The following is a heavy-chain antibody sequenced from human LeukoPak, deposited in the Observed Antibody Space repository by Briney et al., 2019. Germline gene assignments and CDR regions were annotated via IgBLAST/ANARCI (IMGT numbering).Heavy chain of an antibody. CDR3: ARQRNYDILTGYYAD. CDR1: GFTFSSYA. Sequence: GGSLRLSCAASGFTFSSYAMTWVRQAPGKGLEWVSGISSSGGTTYYADSVKGRFTFSRDNSKNKMYLQMNSLTVEDTAVYYCARQRNYDILTGYYADRGQGTLVTVSS. J-gene: IGHJ4*02. CDR2: ISSSGGTT. D-gene: IGHD3-9*01. V-gene: IGHV3-23*01.